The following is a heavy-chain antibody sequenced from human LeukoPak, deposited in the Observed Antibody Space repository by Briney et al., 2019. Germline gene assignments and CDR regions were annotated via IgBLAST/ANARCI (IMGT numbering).Heavy chain of an antibody. J-gene: IGHJ4*02. CDR2: IIPIFGTA. CDR3: AVVRGVISVGSMDY. V-gene: IGHV1-69*05. CDR1: GGTFSSYA. D-gene: IGHD3-10*01. Sequence: SVKVSCKASGGTFSSYAISWVRQAPGQGLEWMGGIIPIFGTANYAQKFQGRVTITTDESTSTAYMELSSLRSEDTAVYYCAVVRGVISVGSMDYWGQGTLVTVSS.